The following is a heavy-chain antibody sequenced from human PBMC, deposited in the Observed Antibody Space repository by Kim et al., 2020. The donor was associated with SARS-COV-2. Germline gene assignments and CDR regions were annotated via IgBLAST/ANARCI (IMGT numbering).Heavy chain of an antibody. CDR2: ET. CDR3: ARGVTTVT. D-gene: IGHD4-4*01. Sequence: ETYYVDSVKGRFTISRDNDKNSLYLQMNSLRSEDTAVYYCARGVTTVTWGQRTLVTVSS. J-gene: IGHJ5*02. V-gene: IGHV3-7*01.